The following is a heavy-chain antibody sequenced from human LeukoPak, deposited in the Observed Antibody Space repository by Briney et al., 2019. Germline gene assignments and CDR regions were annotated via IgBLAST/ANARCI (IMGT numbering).Heavy chain of an antibody. Sequence: GGSLRLSCAASGFTFSRYWMSWVRQAPGKGLEWVSVIYSGGSTYYADSVKGRFTISRDNSKNTLYLQMNSLRAEDTAVYYCAKDPSFDILTGYYPDFDYWGQGTLVTVSS. CDR3: AKDPSFDILTGYYPDFDY. V-gene: IGHV3-66*01. CDR2: IYSGGST. J-gene: IGHJ4*02. D-gene: IGHD3-9*01. CDR1: GFTFSRYW.